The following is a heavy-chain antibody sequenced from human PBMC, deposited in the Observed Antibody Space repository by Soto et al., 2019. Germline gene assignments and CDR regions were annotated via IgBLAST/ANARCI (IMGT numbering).Heavy chain of an antibody. J-gene: IGHJ4*02. CDR2: ISYTGGNT. D-gene: IGHD6-19*01. V-gene: IGHV3-23*01. Sequence: PGGSLRLSCAASGFTFSSYAMSWVRQAPGKGLEWVSAISYTGGNTYSTDSVKGRFTISRDNSKNTLYLQMNSLRAEDTAVYYCVKDRSTSDWYGYFDSWGQGTLVTVSS. CDR1: GFTFSSYA. CDR3: VKDRSTSDWYGYFDS.